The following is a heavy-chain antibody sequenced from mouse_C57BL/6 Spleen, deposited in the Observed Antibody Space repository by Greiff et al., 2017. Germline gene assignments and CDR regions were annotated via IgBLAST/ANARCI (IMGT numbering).Heavy chain of an antibody. J-gene: IGHJ4*01. CDR2: IYPGSGST. V-gene: IGHV1-55*01. D-gene: IGHD3-2*02. CDR3: ARRSGPLYAMDY. CDR1: GYTFTSYW. Sequence: QVQLQQPGAELVKPGASVKMSCKASGYTFTSYWITWVKQRPGQGLEWIGDIYPGSGSTNYNEKFKSKATLTVDTSSSTAYMQLSSVTSEDSAVYYCARRSGPLYAMDYWGQGTSVTVSS.